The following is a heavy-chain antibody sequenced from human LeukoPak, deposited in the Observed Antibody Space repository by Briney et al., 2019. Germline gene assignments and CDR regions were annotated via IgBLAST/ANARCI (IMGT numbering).Heavy chain of an antibody. CDR3: ARVSSGWYYFDY. CDR1: GYTFTSYG. J-gene: IGHJ4*02. CDR2: IIPIFGTA. V-gene: IGHV1-69*13. D-gene: IGHD6-19*01. Sequence: GASVKVSCKASGYTFTSYGISWVRQAPGQGLEWMGGIIPIFGTANYAQKFQGRVTITADESTSTAYMELSSLRSEDTAVYYCARVSSGWYYFDYWGQGTLVTVSS.